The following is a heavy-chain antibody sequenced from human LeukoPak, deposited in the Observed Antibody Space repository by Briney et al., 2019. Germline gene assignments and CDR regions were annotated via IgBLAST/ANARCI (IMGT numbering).Heavy chain of an antibody. CDR2: ISGNSVST. CDR1: GFTFSSYA. J-gene: IGHJ5*01. D-gene: IGHD6-13*01. Sequence: GGSLRLSCAASGFTFSSYAMSWVRQAPGKGLEWVSGISGNSVSTYYADSVKGRLTISRDNSKNTLFLQMSSLRAEDTAVYYCARAYSSSWYDFWGQGTLVTVSS. CDR3: ARAYSSSWYDF. V-gene: IGHV3-23*01.